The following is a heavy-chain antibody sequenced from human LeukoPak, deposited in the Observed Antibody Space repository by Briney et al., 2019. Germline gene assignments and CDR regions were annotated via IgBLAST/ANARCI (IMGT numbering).Heavy chain of an antibody. CDR2: IKSKSDGGTT. Sequence: PGGSLRLSCAASGFTFSNAWMNWVRQAPGKGLEWVGRIKSKSDGGTTDYAAPVEGRFTISRDDSTNTPYLQMNSLQTEDTAVYYCTTLVVRGVIIDYWGQGTLVTVSS. CDR3: TTLVVRGVIIDY. CDR1: GFTFSNAW. D-gene: IGHD3-10*01. J-gene: IGHJ4*02. V-gene: IGHV3-15*07.